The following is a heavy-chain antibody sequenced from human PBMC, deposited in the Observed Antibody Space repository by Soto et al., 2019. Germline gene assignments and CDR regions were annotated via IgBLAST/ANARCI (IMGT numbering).Heavy chain of an antibody. J-gene: IGHJ5*02. Sequence: ASVKVSCKASGYTFTSYGISWVRQAPGQGLEWMGWISAYNGNTNYAQKLQGRVTMTTDTSTSTAYMELRSLRSDDTAVYYCARGRTPSLDYYDSSVEFDPWGQGVLVTVSS. CDR2: ISAYNGNT. D-gene: IGHD3-22*01. V-gene: IGHV1-18*04. CDR3: ARGRTPSLDYYDSSVEFDP. CDR1: GYTFTSYG.